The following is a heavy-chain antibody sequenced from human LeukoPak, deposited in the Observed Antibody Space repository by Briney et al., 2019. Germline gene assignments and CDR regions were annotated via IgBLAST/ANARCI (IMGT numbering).Heavy chain of an antibody. CDR1: GDSIISGGYY. CDR3: ARAKYYSDSSGLLDY. D-gene: IGHD3-22*01. V-gene: IGHV4-31*03. CDR2: IHYTGST. J-gene: IGHJ4*02. Sequence: RPSETLSLTCSVSGDSIISGGYYWSWIRQHPGKGLEWIGYIHYTGSTYYSPSLKSRITISRDISENQFSLKLSSVTAADTAVYYCARAKYYSDSSGLLDYWGQGTLVTVSS.